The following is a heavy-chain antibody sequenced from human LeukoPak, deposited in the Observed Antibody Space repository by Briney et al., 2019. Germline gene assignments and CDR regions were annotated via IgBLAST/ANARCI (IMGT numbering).Heavy chain of an antibody. Sequence: GGSLRLSCAASGFTFSTHWMSWVRQAPGKGLEWVTNIKQDGSEKYYVDSVKGRFTISKDNAKNSLYLQMNSLRAEDTAVYYCARPAGWGSLDFWGQGTLVTVSS. CDR3: ARPAGWGSLDF. D-gene: IGHD7-27*01. J-gene: IGHJ4*02. CDR1: GFTFSTHW. CDR2: IKQDGSEK. V-gene: IGHV3-7*01.